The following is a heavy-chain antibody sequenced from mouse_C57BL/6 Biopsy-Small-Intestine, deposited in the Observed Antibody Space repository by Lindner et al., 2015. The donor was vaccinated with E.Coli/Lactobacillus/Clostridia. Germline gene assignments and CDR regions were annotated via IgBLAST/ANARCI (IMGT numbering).Heavy chain of an antibody. CDR1: GYTFTNFI. CDR3: ARFPYYSDPYAMDY. V-gene: IGHV1-81*01. J-gene: IGHJ4*01. CDR2: ILPGSGST. Sequence: VQLQESGAELARPGASVKLSCEASGYTFTNFIISWVKQRSGQGLEWIGEILPGSGSTNYNEKFKDKATFTADASSNTAYMQLSSLTTEDSAIYYCARFPYYSDPYAMDYWGQGTSVTVSS. D-gene: IGHD2-12*01.